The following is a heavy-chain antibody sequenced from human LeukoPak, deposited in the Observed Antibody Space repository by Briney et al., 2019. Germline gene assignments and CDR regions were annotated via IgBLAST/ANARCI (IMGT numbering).Heavy chain of an antibody. CDR1: GFTFSSYD. Sequence: GGSLRLSCAASGFTFSSYDMHWVRQAPGKGLEWVSAIATAGDTYYPGSVKGRFTISRENAKNSLYLQMNSLRAGDTAVYYCARTRGTYYYDSSGSDWYFDLWGRGTLVTVSS. D-gene: IGHD3-22*01. V-gene: IGHV3-13*04. J-gene: IGHJ2*01. CDR3: ARTRGTYYYDSSGSDWYFDL. CDR2: IATAGDT.